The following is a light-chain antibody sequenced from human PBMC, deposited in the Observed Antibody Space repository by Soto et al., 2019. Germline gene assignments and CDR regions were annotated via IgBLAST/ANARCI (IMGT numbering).Light chain of an antibody. CDR1: QAISSY. CDR2: AAS. Sequence: DIQMTQSPSTLAASVGDRVTITCRGSQAISSYLAWYQQKPGRAPKLLIYAASTLQSGVPSRFSGSGSRTEFTLTITSLQPEDFATYYCQQLNSFPLTFGQGTRLEIK. J-gene: IGKJ5*01. CDR3: QQLNSFPLT. V-gene: IGKV1-9*01.